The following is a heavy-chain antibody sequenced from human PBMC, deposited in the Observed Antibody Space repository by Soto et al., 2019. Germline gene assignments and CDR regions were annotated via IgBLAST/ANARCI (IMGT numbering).Heavy chain of an antibody. Sequence: QIQLVQSGGDVKTPGASLKVSCTTSRYTFTSHGIAWVRQAPGQGLEWMGWISTFNGKTEYAQKFQGRVTMTADTITSTVHMELRSLRSDDTVVYYWARLLTEGATFREDAFALWCHGTKDTVSS. J-gene: IGHJ3*01. CDR3: ARLLTEGATFREDAFAL. CDR1: RYTFTSHG. D-gene: IGHD3-9*01. V-gene: IGHV1-18*01. CDR2: ISTFNGKT.